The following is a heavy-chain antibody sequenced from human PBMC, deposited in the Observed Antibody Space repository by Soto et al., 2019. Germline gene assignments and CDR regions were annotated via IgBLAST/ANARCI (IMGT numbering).Heavy chain of an antibody. CDR3: ARDGIVGTTDFFDY. J-gene: IGHJ4*02. CDR2: ISTTSTYI. D-gene: IGHD1-26*01. V-gene: IGHV3-21*01. Sequence: GGSLRLCCAVSGFIFSGYSMNWVRQAPGKGLEWVSSISTTSTYIYYADSVKGRFTVSRDNAKNSLYLQMTGLRPEDTAMYYCARDGIVGTTDFFDYWGQGTLVTVSS. CDR1: GFIFSGYS.